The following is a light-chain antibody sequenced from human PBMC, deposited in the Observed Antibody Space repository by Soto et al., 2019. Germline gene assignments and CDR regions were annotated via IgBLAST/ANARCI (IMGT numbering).Light chain of an antibody. V-gene: IGKV3-15*01. J-gene: IGKJ2*01. CDR3: QQYNDWPPYT. Sequence: EILMTLSPATLSVSPGERATLSCRASQTVTGALAWYQQKPGQAPRLLIYGASTRATGIPDRFSGSGSGTEFTLTISSLQSEDFAVYYCQQYNDWPPYTFGQGTNVEIK. CDR1: QTVTGA. CDR2: GAS.